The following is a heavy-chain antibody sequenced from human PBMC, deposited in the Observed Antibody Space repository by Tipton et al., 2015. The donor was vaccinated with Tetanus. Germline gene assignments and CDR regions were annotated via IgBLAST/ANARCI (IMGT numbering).Heavy chain of an antibody. CDR1: GGSMSGSGHY. V-gene: IGHV4-39*02. CDR3: ARLREIVSRSGWAFDN. Sequence: LRLSCIVSGGSMSGSGHYGAWVRQSPGKGLEWIGSISYSGRTYYSPSLKSRVNMSVDTSKKDFSVRLGSVTAADTAIYYCARLREIVSRSGWAFDNWGQGIVVTVSS. CDR2: ISYSGRT. J-gene: IGHJ4*02. D-gene: IGHD5/OR15-5a*01.